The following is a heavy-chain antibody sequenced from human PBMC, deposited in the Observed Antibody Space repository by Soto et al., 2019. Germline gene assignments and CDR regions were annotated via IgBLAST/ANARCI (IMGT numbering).Heavy chain of an antibody. CDR2: IYDTGISGYTPST. Sequence: KSSETLSLTCIVSGDSVTSGSYYWTWLRQPPGKGLEWIAYIYDTGISGYTPSTSYNPSLKSRVTMSVDTSKSQFSLKLTSVTAADTAVYYCARGEDAFFYYGLDVWGQGITVTVSS. V-gene: IGHV4-61*01. CDR1: GDSVTSGSYY. CDR3: ARGEDAFFYYGLDV. J-gene: IGHJ6*02.